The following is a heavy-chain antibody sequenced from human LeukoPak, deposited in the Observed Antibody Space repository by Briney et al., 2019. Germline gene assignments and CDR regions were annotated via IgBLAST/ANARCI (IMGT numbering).Heavy chain of an antibody. Sequence: GGSLRLSCAASGFTFSSYSMNWVRQAPGKGLEWVANMKHYGGEKYFLDSVKGRFTISRDNAKNSLYLQMNSLRAEDTAVYYCVRGGGSGRYGDAFDIWGQGTMVTVSS. D-gene: IGHD6-19*01. J-gene: IGHJ3*02. V-gene: IGHV3-7*01. CDR1: GFTFSSYS. CDR3: VRGGGSGRYGDAFDI. CDR2: MKHYGGEK.